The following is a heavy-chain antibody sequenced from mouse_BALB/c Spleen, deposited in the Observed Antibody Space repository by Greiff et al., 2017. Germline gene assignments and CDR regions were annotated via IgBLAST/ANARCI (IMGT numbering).Heavy chain of an antibody. J-gene: IGHJ4*01. CDR1: GDSITSGY. CDR2: ISYSGST. Sequence: EVKVVESGPSLVKPSQTLSLTCSVTGDSITSGYWNWIRKFPGNKLEYMGYISYSGSTYYNPSLKSRISITRDTSKNQYYLQLNSVTTEDTATYYCARPFGTYYAMDYWGQGTSVTVSS. V-gene: IGHV3-8*02. D-gene: IGHD3-1*01. CDR3: ARPFGTYYAMDY.